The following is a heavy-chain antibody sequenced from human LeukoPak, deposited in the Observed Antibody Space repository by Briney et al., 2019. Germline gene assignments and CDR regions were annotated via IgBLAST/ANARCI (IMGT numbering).Heavy chain of an antibody. J-gene: IGHJ3*02. CDR2: ISYDGSNK. Sequence: PGGSLRLSCAASGFTFSSYGMHWVRQAPGKGLEWVAVISYDGSNKYYADSVKGRFTIPRDNSKNTLYLQMNSLRAEDTAVYYCAKDSNYYGSGSAWDAFDIWGQGTMVTVSS. V-gene: IGHV3-30*18. CDR3: AKDSNYYGSGSAWDAFDI. D-gene: IGHD3-10*01. CDR1: GFTFSSYG.